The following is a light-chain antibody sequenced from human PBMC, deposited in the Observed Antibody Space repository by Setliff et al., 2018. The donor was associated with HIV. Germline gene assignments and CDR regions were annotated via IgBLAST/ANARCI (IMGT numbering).Light chain of an antibody. CDR2: DVS. V-gene: IGLV2-11*01. CDR3: CAYAGNYLFI. CDR1: SSDVGGHKH. J-gene: IGLJ1*01. Sequence: QSALTQPRSVSGSPGQSVTISCTGTSSDVGGHKHVSWYQQHLGRAPRLIIYDVSERPSGVPDRFSGSKSGNTASLAISGLQAEDDADYYCCAYAGNYLFIFGAGTKVTVL.